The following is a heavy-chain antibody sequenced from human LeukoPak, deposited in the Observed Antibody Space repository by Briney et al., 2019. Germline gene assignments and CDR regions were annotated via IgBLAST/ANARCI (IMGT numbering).Heavy chain of an antibody. V-gene: IGHV4-59*01. Sequence: SETLSLTCTVSGGSMSSYYWSWIRQPPGKGLEWIGYIYYSGSTNYNPSLKSRVTISVDTSKNQFSLKLSSVTAADTAVYYCARGGDRTRYAFDIWGQGTMVTVSS. CDR2: IYYSGST. D-gene: IGHD2-21*01. J-gene: IGHJ3*02. CDR3: ARGGDRTRYAFDI. CDR1: GGSMSSYY.